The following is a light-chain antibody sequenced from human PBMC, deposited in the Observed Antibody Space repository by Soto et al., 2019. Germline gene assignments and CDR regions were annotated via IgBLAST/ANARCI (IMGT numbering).Light chain of an antibody. J-gene: IGLJ2*01. CDR2: ENN. CDR3: GTWDSSLSVVV. Sequence: QSVLTQPTSVSAAPGQKVTISCSGSSSNIGNNYVSWYQQLPGTAPKLLIYENNKRPSGIPDRFSDSKSGTSATLGITGLQAGDEADYYCGTWDSSLSVVVFGGGTKLTVL. CDR1: SSNIGNNY. V-gene: IGLV1-51*02.